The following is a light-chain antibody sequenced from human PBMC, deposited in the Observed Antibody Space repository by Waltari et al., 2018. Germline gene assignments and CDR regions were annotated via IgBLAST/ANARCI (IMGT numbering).Light chain of an antibody. CDR3: QAWDSNSAYV. V-gene: IGLV3-1*01. Sequence: SYELIQPPSVSVSPGQTASITCSGDKLGDKFVCWYQQRPGQSPVLVIYQDRKRPSGIPERFSGSSSGNTATLTISGTQAMDEADYYCQAWDSNSAYVFGTGTKVTVL. J-gene: IGLJ1*01. CDR1: KLGDKF. CDR2: QDR.